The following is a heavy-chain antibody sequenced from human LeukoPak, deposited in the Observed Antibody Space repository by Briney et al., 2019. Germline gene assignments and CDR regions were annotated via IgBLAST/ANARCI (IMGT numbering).Heavy chain of an antibody. J-gene: IGHJ6*02. V-gene: IGHV1-58*01. CDR2: IVVGSGNT. CDR3: AAVGWEYSSSPLPMDV. CDR1: GFTFPSSG. Sequence: SVKVSCKASGFTFPSSGVQRVRQARGQRLEWIGWIVVGSGNTNYAQKFQDRVTITRDMSTSTAYMELSSLRSEDTAVYYCAAVGWEYSSSPLPMDVWGQGTTVTVSS. D-gene: IGHD6-6*01.